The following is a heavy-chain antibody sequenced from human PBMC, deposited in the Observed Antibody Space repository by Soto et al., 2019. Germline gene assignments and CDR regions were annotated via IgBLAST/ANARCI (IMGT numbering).Heavy chain of an antibody. Sequence: TLSLTCAVSGGSISSSNWWSWVRQPPGKGLEWIGEIYHSGSTNYNPSLKSRVTISVDTSKKQFSLKLRSVTAADTAVYYCVRDGTKTLRDWFDPWGQGISVTVSS. CDR1: GGSISSSNW. J-gene: IGHJ5*02. D-gene: IGHD1-1*01. CDR2: IYHSGST. CDR3: VRDGTKTLRDWFDP. V-gene: IGHV4-4*02.